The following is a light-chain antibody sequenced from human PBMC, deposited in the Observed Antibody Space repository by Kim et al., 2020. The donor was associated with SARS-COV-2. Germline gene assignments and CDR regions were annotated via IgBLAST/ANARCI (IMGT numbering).Light chain of an antibody. J-gene: IGLJ3*02. CDR3: QAWDRTTVV. CDR2: QDS. Sequence: SYELTQPPSVSVSPGQTASITCSGDKLGNKYTCWYQQKPGQSPVLVIYQDSKRHSGIPERFSGSNSGNTATLTISGTQAMDEADYYCQAWDRTTVVFGGGTKLTVL. CDR1: KLGNKY. V-gene: IGLV3-1*01.